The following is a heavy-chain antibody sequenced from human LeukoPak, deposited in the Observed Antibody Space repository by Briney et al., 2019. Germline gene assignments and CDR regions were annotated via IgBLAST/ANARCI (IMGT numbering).Heavy chain of an antibody. CDR1: GASISSTSYY. D-gene: IGHD3-22*01. Sequence: PSETLSLTCTVSGASISSTSYYWGWIRQPPGTGLEWIGSVFYSGSTYYNPSLKSRVTISVDTSKNHFSLKLTSVTAADTAVYYCARDLLSGYGAFDIWGQGTMVTVSS. CDR3: ARDLLSGYGAFDI. CDR2: VFYSGST. J-gene: IGHJ3*02. V-gene: IGHV4-39*02.